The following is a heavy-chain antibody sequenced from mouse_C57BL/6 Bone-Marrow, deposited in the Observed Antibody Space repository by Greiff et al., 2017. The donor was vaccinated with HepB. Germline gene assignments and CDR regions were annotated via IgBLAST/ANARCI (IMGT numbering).Heavy chain of an antibody. D-gene: IGHD1-1*01. CDR3: TTGMYYGSSSLFAY. J-gene: IGHJ3*01. CDR2: IDPENGDT. Sequence: VQLQQSGAELVRPGASVKLSCTASGFNIKDDYMHWVKQRPEQGLEWIGWIDPENGDTEYASKFQGKATITADPSSNTAYLQLSSLTSEDTAVYYCTTGMYYGSSSLFAYWGQGTLVTVSA. V-gene: IGHV14-4*01. CDR1: GFNIKDDY.